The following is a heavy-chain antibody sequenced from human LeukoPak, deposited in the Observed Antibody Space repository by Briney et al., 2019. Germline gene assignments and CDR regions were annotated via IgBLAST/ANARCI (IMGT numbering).Heavy chain of an antibody. CDR1: GFTFSSYA. CDR2: ISGSGGST. D-gene: IGHD6-13*01. V-gene: IGHV3-23*01. CDR3: AKDRGSWSPGLNYFDY. Sequence: GGSLRLSCAASGFTFSSYAMSWVRQAPGKGLEWVSAISGSGGSTYYADSVKGRFTISRDNSKNTLYLQMNSLRAEDTAVYYCAKDRGSWSPGLNYFDYWGQGTLVTVSS. J-gene: IGHJ4*02.